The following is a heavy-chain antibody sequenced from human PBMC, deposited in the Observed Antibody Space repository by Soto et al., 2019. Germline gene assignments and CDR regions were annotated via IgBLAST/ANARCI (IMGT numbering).Heavy chain of an antibody. CDR1: GFTFGDYA. CDR3: TRCSSYYYYGMDV. D-gene: IGHD6-13*01. V-gene: IGHV3-49*04. J-gene: IGHJ6*02. CDR2: IRSKAYGGTT. Sequence: GGSQRLSCTASGFTFGDYAMSWVRQAPGKGLEWVGFIRSKAYGGTTEYAASVKGRFTISRDDSKSIAYLQMNSLKTEDTAVYYCTRCSSYYYYGMDVWGQGTTVTVSS.